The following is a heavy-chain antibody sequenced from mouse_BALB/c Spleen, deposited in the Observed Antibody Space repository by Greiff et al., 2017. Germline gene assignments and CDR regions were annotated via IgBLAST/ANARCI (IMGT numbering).Heavy chain of an antibody. CDR1: GFTFSDYY. Sequence: DVHLVESGGGLVKPGGSLKLSCAASGFTFSDYYMYWVRQTPEKRLEWVATISDGGSYTYYPDSVKGRFTISRDNAKNNLYLQMSSLKSEDTSMYYCARDGTVAYWGQGTLVTVSA. J-gene: IGHJ3*01. CDR3: ARDGTVAY. CDR2: ISDGGSYT. V-gene: IGHV5-4*02. D-gene: IGHD1-1*02.